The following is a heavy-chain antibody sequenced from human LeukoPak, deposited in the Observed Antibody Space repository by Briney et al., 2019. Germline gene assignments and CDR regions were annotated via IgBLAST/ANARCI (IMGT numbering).Heavy chain of an antibody. Sequence: PGGSLRLSCAASGFTFSDYYMSWIRQAPGKGLEWVSYISSSSSTIYYADSVKGRFTISRDNAKNSLYLQMNSLRAEDTAVYYCARDQLAGIQRFDYWGQGTPVTVSS. J-gene: IGHJ4*02. D-gene: IGHD5-18*01. V-gene: IGHV3-11*04. CDR1: GFTFSDYY. CDR3: ARDQLAGIQRFDY. CDR2: ISSSSSTI.